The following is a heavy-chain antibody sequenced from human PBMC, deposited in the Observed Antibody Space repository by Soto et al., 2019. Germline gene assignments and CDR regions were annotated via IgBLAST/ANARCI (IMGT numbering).Heavy chain of an antibody. V-gene: IGHV1-18*01. CDR1: GYTFTSYG. J-gene: IGHJ5*02. CDR3: ARDSCSGGSCYSNWFDP. Sequence: QVQLVQSGAEVKKPGASVKVSCKASGYTFTSYGISWVRQAPGQGLEWMGWISAYNGNTNYAQKRQGRVTMTTDTSTSTAYMEQRSLGSDDTAVYYCARDSCSGGSCYSNWFDPWGQGTLVTVSS. CDR2: ISAYNGNT. D-gene: IGHD2-15*01.